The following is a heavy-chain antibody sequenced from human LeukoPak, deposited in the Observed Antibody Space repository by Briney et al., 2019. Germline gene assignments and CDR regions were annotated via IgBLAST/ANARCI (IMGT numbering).Heavy chain of an antibody. Sequence: SVKVSCKASGGTFSSYAISWVRQAPGQGLEWMGGIIPIFGTANYAQKFRGRVTITADTFTSTAYMEMSSLRSEDTAVYYCASSVAVTGTGNYGLDVWGQGTTVTVSS. CDR1: GGTFSSYA. D-gene: IGHD6-19*01. V-gene: IGHV1-69*06. CDR3: ASSVAVTGTGNYGLDV. J-gene: IGHJ6*02. CDR2: IIPIFGTA.